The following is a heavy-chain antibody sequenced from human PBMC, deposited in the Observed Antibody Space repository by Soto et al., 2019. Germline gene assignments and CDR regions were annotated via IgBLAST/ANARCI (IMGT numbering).Heavy chain of an antibody. J-gene: IGHJ4*02. D-gene: IGHD3-10*01. Sequence: QLQLQESGPGLVKPSQTLSLTCTVSGGSISSSSSYWGWIRQPPGKGLEWIGSIYYSGSTYYNPCRNTRVTLSVDTSINKLSQKPSSGTAAETAVYYCASQPANTVATSSLWYYWGQGTLGTVSS. CDR1: GGSISSSSSY. CDR2: IYYSGST. CDR3: ASQPANTVATSSLWYY. V-gene: IGHV4-39*01.